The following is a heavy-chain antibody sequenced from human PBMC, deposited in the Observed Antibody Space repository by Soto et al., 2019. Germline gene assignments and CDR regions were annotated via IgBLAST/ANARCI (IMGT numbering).Heavy chain of an antibody. CDR3: AKETNWEYYFDY. CDR2: ISGSGGST. V-gene: IGHV3-23*01. CDR1: GFTFSSYA. Sequence: EVQLLESGGGLVQPGGSLRLSCAASGFTFSSYAMSWVRQAPGKGLEWVSAISGSGGSTYYADSVKGRFTISSDNSKNTLYLQMNRLRAEDTAVYYCAKETNWEYYFDYRGQGTLVTVSS. D-gene: IGHD7-27*01. J-gene: IGHJ4*02.